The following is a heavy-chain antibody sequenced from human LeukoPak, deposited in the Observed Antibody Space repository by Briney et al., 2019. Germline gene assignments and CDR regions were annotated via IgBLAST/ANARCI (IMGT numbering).Heavy chain of an antibody. Sequence: GGSLRLSRAASGFTFSSYAMHWVRQAPGKGLEWVAVISYDESNKYYADSVKGRFTISRDNSKNTLFLQMNSLRAEDTAVYYCARVPVAAAGPLAFDYWGQGTLVTVSS. CDR3: ARVPVAAAGPLAFDY. CDR1: GFTFSSYA. V-gene: IGHV3-30-3*01. J-gene: IGHJ4*02. CDR2: ISYDESNK. D-gene: IGHD6-13*01.